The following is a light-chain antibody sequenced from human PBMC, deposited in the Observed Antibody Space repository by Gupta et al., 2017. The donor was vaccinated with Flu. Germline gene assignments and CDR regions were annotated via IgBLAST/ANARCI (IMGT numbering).Light chain of an antibody. CDR3: QQYSASPWT. Sequence: DIVLTQSPGTLSLSPGERATLSCRASQRVNSRYLAWYQHKRGQAPRVLIYGASSRATGIPDRFSGSGSGTDFTLTISSLDPEDVAVYYCQQYSASPWTFGQGTRVEIK. J-gene: IGKJ1*01. V-gene: IGKV3-20*01. CDR2: GAS. CDR1: QRVNSRY.